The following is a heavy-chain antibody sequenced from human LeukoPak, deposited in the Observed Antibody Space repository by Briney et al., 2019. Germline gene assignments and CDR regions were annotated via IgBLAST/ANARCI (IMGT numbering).Heavy chain of an antibody. J-gene: IGHJ6*03. CDR1: GGSISSSCYY. CDR2: IYFSGRT. CDR3: ARLRLVAEADGIDYYYYMDV. V-gene: IGHV4-39*01. D-gene: IGHD6-13*01. Sequence: PSETLSLTCTVSGGSISSSCYYWGWLRHPPGKGLEGIWTIYFSGRTYYNPSLKSRVTLSVSMSKNQSSLKLMSVTAADTAVYYCARLRLVAEADGIDYYYYMDVWGKGTTVTVSS.